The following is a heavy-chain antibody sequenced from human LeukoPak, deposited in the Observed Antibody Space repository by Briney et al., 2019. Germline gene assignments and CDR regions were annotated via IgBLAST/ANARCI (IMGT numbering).Heavy chain of an antibody. CDR2: INSDGSTT. CDR3: ARSWLAVAGPEY. Sequence: GGSLRLSCAASGFTFSSCWMHWVRQAPGKGLVWVSRINSDGSTTNYADSVKGRFTISRDNAKNSLFLQMNSLRGEDTAVYFCARSWLAVAGPEYWGQGTLVTVSS. J-gene: IGHJ4*02. V-gene: IGHV3-74*01. D-gene: IGHD6-19*01. CDR1: GFTFSSCW.